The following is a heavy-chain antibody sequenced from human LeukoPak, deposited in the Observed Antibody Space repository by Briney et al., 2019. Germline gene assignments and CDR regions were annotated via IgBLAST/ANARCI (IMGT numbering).Heavy chain of an antibody. Sequence: PGGSLRLSCAASGFTFSSYGMHWVRQAPGKGLEWVAVISYDGSNKYYADSVKGRFTISRDNSKNTLYLQMNSLRAEDTAVYYCAKDSPYYGILTTGDFDYWGQGTLVTVSS. CDR1: GFTFSSYG. CDR2: ISYDGSNK. V-gene: IGHV3-30*18. CDR3: AKDSPYYGILTTGDFDY. D-gene: IGHD3-9*01. J-gene: IGHJ4*02.